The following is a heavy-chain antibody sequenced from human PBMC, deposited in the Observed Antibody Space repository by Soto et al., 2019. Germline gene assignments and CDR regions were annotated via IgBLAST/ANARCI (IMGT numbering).Heavy chain of an antibody. D-gene: IGHD6-13*01. Sequence: SETLSLTCTVPRGSISSYYWSWIRQPPGKGLEWIGYIYYSGSTNYNPSLKSRVTISVDTSKNQFSLKLSSVTAADTAVYYCARVYSSSWYYYYMDVWGKGTTVTVAS. V-gene: IGHV4-59*01. CDR1: RGSISSYY. J-gene: IGHJ6*03. CDR2: IYYSGST. CDR3: ARVYSSSWYYYYMDV.